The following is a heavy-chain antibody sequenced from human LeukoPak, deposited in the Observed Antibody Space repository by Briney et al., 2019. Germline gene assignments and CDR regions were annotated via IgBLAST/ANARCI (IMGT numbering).Heavy chain of an antibody. Sequence: PGGSLRLSCAASGFTFSSYGMHWVRQAPGKGLEWVAFIRYDGSNKYYADSVKGRFTISRDNSKNTLYLQMNSLRAEDTAVYYCASRYYDILTGYYGPLDYWGQGTLVTVSS. CDR2: IRYDGSNK. J-gene: IGHJ4*02. CDR3: ASRYYDILTGYYGPLDY. CDR1: GFTFSSYG. V-gene: IGHV3-30*02. D-gene: IGHD3-9*01.